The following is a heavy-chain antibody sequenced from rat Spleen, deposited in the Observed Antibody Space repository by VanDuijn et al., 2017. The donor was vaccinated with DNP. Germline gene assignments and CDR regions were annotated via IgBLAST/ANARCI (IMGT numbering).Heavy chain of an antibody. J-gene: IGHJ2*01. CDR3: TTGVDY. CDR2: ISYDGGST. Sequence: EVQLVESGGGLVQPGRSLKLSCAASGFTFSDYYMAWVRQAPTKGLEWVASISYDGGSTDYRDSVKGRFTISRDNAKSSLYLQMDSLRSEDTATYYCTTGVDYWGQGVMVTVSS. CDR1: GFTFSDYY. D-gene: IGHD4-3*01. V-gene: IGHV5-20*01.